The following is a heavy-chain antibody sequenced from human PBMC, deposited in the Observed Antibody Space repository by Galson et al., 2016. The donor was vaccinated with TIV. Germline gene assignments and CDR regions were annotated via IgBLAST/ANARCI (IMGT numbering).Heavy chain of an antibody. V-gene: IGHV4-59*11. CDR3: SVGRGMAAYYMDV. J-gene: IGHJ6*03. CDR1: GDSISRHD. CDR2: ISYSGGT. Sequence: SETLSLTCTVSGDSISRHDWTWIRQPPGKGLEWIGCISYSGGTNYNPSLKGRVSISLDTSENNFSLKLSSVTAAATAVYYCSVGRGMAAYYMDVWGKGTTVTVSS. D-gene: IGHD3-16*01.